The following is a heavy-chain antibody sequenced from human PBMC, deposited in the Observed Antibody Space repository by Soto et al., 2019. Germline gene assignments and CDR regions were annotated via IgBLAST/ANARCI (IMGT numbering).Heavy chain of an antibody. CDR2: IKQDGSEK. CDR3: ARRSGWYFDI. Sequence: PGGSLRLSCAASGFTFSSYWISWVRQAPGKGLEWVANIKQDGSEKYYVDSVKGRFTISRDNAKNSLYLQMNSLRAEDTAVYYCARRSGWYFDIWGQGSMVTVSS. J-gene: IGHJ3*02. CDR1: GFTFSSYW. V-gene: IGHV3-7*02. D-gene: IGHD6-19*01.